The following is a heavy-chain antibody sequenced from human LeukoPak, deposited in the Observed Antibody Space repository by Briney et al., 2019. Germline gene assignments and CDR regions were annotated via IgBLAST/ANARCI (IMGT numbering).Heavy chain of an antibody. Sequence: GASVKVSCKASGGTFSSYAISWVRQAPGQGLEWMGIINPSGGSTSYAQKFQGRVTMTRDTSTSTVYMELSSLRSEDTAVYYCARDPKSSPYSSGWYLDYWGQGTLVTVSS. CDR2: INPSGGST. D-gene: IGHD6-19*01. J-gene: IGHJ4*02. CDR1: GGTFSSYA. V-gene: IGHV1-46*01. CDR3: ARDPKSSPYSSGWYLDY.